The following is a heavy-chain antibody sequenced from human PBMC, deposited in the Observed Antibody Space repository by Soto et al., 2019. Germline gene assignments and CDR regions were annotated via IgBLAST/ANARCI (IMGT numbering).Heavy chain of an antibody. Sequence: VQLVESGGGLVQPGGSLRLSCAASGFNFGNNWMHWVRQAPGKGLEWVSRMNSDGRTTNYADSVKGRFTVSRDNAKNTLYLQMNSLRAEDTAVYYCATAEVDYWGPGTLVTVSS. J-gene: IGHJ4*02. CDR2: MNSDGRTT. V-gene: IGHV3-74*01. CDR1: GFNFGNNW. CDR3: ATAEVDY.